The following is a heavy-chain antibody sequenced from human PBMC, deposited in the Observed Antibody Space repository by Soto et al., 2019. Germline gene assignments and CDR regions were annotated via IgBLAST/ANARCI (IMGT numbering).Heavy chain of an antibody. Sequence: QVQLQESGPGLVKPSETLSLTCTVSGGSVSSGSYYWSWIRQPPGKGLEWISGSTNYNPSLKSRVTISVDTYKNQFSLKLSSVTAADTAVYDCARDTAGYSGYDFSGNRFDYWGQGTLVTVSS. J-gene: IGHJ4*02. CDR3: ARDTAGYSGYDFSGNRFDY. CDR1: GGSVSSGSYY. V-gene: IGHV4-61*01. D-gene: IGHD5-12*01. CDR2: SGST.